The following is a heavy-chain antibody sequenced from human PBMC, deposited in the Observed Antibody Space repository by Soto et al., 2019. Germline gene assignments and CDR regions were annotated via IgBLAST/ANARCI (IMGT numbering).Heavy chain of an antibody. Sequence: QVQLQESGPGLVKPSQTLSLTCTVSGGSISSGDYYWSWIRQPPGKGLEWIGYTYYSGSTYYNPSRKSRVTISVDTSKDHFSLKRSSVTAADTDVYYCASDAPFPYGSGSSFDYWGQGTLVTVSS. V-gene: IGHV4-30-4*01. CDR1: GGSISSGDYY. D-gene: IGHD3-10*01. CDR2: TYYSGST. CDR3: ASDAPFPYGSGSSFDY. J-gene: IGHJ4*02.